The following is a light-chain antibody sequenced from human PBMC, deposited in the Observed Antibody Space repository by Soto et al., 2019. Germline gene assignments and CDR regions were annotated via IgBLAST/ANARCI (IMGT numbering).Light chain of an antibody. V-gene: IGLV2-14*01. Sequence: QSALTQPASVSGSPGQSITISCTGTNNDIGVYNYVSWYQQHPGKAPQLIIFEVSSRPAEVSNRFSGSKSGNTASLTISGLQPEDEADYYCSSYTSTSARIFGGGTQLTVL. CDR3: SSYTSTSARI. CDR1: NNDIGVYNY. J-gene: IGLJ2*01. CDR2: EVS.